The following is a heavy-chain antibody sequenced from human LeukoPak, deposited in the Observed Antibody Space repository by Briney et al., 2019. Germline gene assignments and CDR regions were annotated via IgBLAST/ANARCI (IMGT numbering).Heavy chain of an antibody. Sequence: PGGSLRLSCAASGFTVSSNYMSWVRQAPGKGLEWVGRIKSKTDGGTTDYAAPVKGRFTISRDDSKNTLYLQMNSLKTEDTAVYYCTTGFGYYYEFWGQGTLVTVSS. V-gene: IGHV3-15*01. CDR1: GFTVSSNY. D-gene: IGHD3-10*01. J-gene: IGHJ4*02. CDR3: TTGFGYYYEF. CDR2: IKSKTDGGTT.